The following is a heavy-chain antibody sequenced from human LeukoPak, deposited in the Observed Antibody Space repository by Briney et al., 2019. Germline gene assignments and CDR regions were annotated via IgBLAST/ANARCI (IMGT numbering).Heavy chain of an antibody. CDR2: IRSKAYGGTT. Sequence: GGSLRLSCTASGFTFGDYAMSWVRQAPGKGLEWVGFIRSKAYGGTTEYAASVKGRFTISRDDSKSIAYLQMNSLKTEDTAVYYCTREPRYYYGSGSYPSWGQGTLVTVS. V-gene: IGHV3-49*04. CDR3: TREPRYYYGSGSYPS. CDR1: GFTFGDYA. J-gene: IGHJ5*02. D-gene: IGHD3-10*01.